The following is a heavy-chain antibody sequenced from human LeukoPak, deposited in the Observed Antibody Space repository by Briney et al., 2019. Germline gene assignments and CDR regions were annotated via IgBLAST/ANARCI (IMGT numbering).Heavy chain of an antibody. CDR2: ISSSGSYI. J-gene: IGHJ4*02. CDR1: GFTFSSYS. V-gene: IGHV3-21*01. Sequence: GGSLRLSCAASGFTFSSYSMNWVRQAPGKGLEWVSSISSSGSYIYYADSMKGRFTISRDNAKNSLYLQVNSLRAEDTAVYYCARGRDCSGGSCYWYFDYWGQGTLVTVSS. CDR3: ARGRDCSGGSCYWYFDY. D-gene: IGHD2-15*01.